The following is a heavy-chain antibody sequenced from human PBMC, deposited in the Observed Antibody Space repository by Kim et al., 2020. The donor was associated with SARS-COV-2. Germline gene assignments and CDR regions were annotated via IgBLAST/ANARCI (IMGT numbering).Heavy chain of an antibody. CDR2: IKQDGSEK. V-gene: IGHV3-7*01. CDR3: AIAVYYDILTWRDY. J-gene: IGHJ4*02. Sequence: GGSLRLSCAASGFTFSSYWMSWVRQAPGKGLEWVANIKQDGSEKYYVDSVKGRFTISRDNAKNSLYLQMNSLRAEDTAVYYCAIAVYYDILTWRDYWGQGTLVTVSS. CDR1: GFTFSSYW. D-gene: IGHD3-9*01.